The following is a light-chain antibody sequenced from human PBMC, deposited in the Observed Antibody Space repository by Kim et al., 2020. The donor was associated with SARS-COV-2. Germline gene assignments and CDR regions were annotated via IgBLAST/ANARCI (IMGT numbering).Light chain of an antibody. V-gene: IGKV1-39*01. CDR2: AAS. J-gene: IGKJ2*01. Sequence: SSSVGDRVTITCRASQSIRNYLSWYQQKPGKAPKLLIFAASTLHSGVPSRFTGGGSGTDFTLTISSLQTVDFATYYCQQSYNTPYTFGQGTKLEI. CDR3: QQSYNTPYT. CDR1: QSIRNY.